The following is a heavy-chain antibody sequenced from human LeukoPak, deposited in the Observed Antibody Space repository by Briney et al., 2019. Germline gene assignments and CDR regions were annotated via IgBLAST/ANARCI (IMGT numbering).Heavy chain of an antibody. CDR3: ARQIGQDPGYYSMDV. J-gene: IGHJ6*03. Sequence: ASVKVSCKASGYTFTGYYMHWVRQAPGQGLEWMGWINPNSGGTNYAQKFQGRVTMTRDTSISTAYMELSRLRSDDTAVYYCARQIGQDPGYYSMDVWGKGTTVTVSS. CDR1: GYTFTGYY. D-gene: IGHD2-15*01. V-gene: IGHV1-2*02. CDR2: INPNSGGT.